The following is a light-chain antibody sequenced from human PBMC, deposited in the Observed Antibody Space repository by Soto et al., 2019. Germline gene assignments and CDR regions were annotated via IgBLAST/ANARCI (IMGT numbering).Light chain of an antibody. Sequence: DFVMTQSPDSLAVSLGERATINCKSSQSVLSSSNNKNYLAWFQQKSGQPPKLLISWASTRESGVPDRFSGSGSGTDFTLTISRLQAEDVAVYYCQQYHSDPITFGQGTRLEI. CDR3: QQYHSDPIT. V-gene: IGKV4-1*01. J-gene: IGKJ5*01. CDR2: WAS. CDR1: QSVLSSSNNKNY.